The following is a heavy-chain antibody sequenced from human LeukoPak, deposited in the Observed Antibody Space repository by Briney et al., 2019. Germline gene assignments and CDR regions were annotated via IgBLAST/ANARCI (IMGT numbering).Heavy chain of an antibody. CDR3: AAFPNCTNGVCFDY. V-gene: IGHV1-58*02. CDR2: IVVGSGNT. CDR1: GFTFTSSA. D-gene: IGHD2-8*01. J-gene: IGHJ4*02. Sequence: SVKVSCKASGFTFTSSAMQWVRQARGQRLEWIGWIVVGSGNTNYAQKFQERVTITRDMSTSTAYMELSSLRSEDTAVYYCAAFPNCTNGVCFDYWGQGTLVTASS.